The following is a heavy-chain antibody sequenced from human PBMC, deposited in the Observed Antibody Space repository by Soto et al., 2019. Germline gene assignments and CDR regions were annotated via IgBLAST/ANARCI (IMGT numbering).Heavy chain of an antibody. CDR1: GFTFSTYA. J-gene: IGHJ4*02. Sequence: QVQLVESGGGVVQPGRSLRLSCAASGFTFSTYAMHWVRQAPGKGLEWVAIISYDGSNKYYADSVQGRFTISRDNSKNTLYLQMNSLRPDDTAVYYCARDLGWLQGFDYWGQGALVTVSS. D-gene: IGHD5-12*01. V-gene: IGHV3-30-3*01. CDR2: ISYDGSNK. CDR3: ARDLGWLQGFDY.